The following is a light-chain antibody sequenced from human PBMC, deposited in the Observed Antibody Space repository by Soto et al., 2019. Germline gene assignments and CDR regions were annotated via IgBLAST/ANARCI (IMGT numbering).Light chain of an antibody. Sequence: EIVVTHSPATLSLSPGERATLSCRASQSVSSYLAWYQQKPGQAPRLLIYDASNRATGIPARFSGSGSGTDFTLTISSLEPEDFAVYYCQQRSNWQGATFGGGTKV. CDR1: QSVSSY. CDR3: QQRSNWQGAT. CDR2: DAS. V-gene: IGKV3-11*01. J-gene: IGKJ4*01.